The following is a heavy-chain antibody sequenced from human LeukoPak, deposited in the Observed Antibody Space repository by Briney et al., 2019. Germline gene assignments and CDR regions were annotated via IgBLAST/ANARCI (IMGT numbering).Heavy chain of an antibody. D-gene: IGHD2-8*02. CDR2: MNPNSGNT. CDR1: GYTFTNYD. CDR3: ARSRFGRGVDFDY. J-gene: IGHJ4*02. V-gene: IGHV1-8*03. Sequence: ASVKVSCETSGYTFTNYDINWVRQASGQGLEWMGWMNPNSGNTDYAQNFRGRVTYTRDTSTRTAYMEVTSLRSEDTAVYYCARSRFGRGVDFDYWGEGTLVTAS.